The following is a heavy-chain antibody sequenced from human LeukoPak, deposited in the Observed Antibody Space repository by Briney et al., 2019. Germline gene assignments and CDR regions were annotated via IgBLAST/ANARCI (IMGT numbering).Heavy chain of an antibody. D-gene: IGHD1-26*01. Sequence: PGGSLRLSCAASGFTFSSYSMNWVRQAPGKGLEWVSSISSSSSYIYYADSVKGRFTISRDNAKNSLYLQMNSLRAEDTAVYYCARASGSYYLTSENNPFDYWGQGTLVTVSS. CDR1: GFTFSSYS. V-gene: IGHV3-21*01. J-gene: IGHJ4*02. CDR3: ARASGSYYLTSENNPFDY. CDR2: ISSSSSYI.